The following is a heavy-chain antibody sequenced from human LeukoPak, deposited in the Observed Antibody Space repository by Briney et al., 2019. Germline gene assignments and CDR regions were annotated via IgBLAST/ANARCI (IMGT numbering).Heavy chain of an antibody. J-gene: IGHJ4*02. CDR2: IYYSGST. V-gene: IGHV4-39*01. CDR3: ARHPAKRGLRPTYYFDY. Sequence: TSETLSLTCTVSGGSISSSSYYWGWIRQPPGKGLEWIGSIYYSGSTYYNPSLKSRGTISVETSKHQFSLKLSSVPAADTAVYYCARHPAKRGLRPTYYFDYWGQGTLVTVSS. CDR1: GGSISSSSYY. D-gene: IGHD5-12*01.